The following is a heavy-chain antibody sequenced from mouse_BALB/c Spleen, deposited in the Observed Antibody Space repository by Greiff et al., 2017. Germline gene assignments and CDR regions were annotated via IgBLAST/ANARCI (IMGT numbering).Heavy chain of an antibody. CDR2: INPSTGYT. J-gene: IGHJ3*01. CDR1: GYTFTSYW. CDR3: ARWGYYRYIAY. Sequence: QVQLQQSGAELAKPGASVKMSCKASGYTFTSYWMHWVKQRPGQGLEWIGYINPSTGYTEYNQKFKDKATLTADKSSSTAYMQLSSLTSEDSAVYYCARWGYYRYIAYWGQGTLVTVSA. V-gene: IGHV1-7*01. D-gene: IGHD2-14*01.